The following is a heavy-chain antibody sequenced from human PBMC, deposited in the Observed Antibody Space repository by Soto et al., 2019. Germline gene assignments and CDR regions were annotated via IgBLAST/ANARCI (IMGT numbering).Heavy chain of an antibody. CDR1: GGSISSGGYS. CDR3: XSGTIYHSYGMXV. V-gene: IGHV4-30-2*02. CDR2: IYHNRNT. D-gene: IGHD2-2*01. Sequence: TLSLTCAVSGGSISSGGYSWSWFRQPPGKGLEWIGYIYHNRNTYYNPSLKSRVTISLDTSKNQFSLKMSSVTAADTAVYYXXSGTIYHSYGMXVWG. J-gene: IGHJ6*02.